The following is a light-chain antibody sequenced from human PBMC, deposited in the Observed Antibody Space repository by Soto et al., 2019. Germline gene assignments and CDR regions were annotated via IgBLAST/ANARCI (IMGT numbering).Light chain of an antibody. V-gene: IGLV3-25*02. CDR3: QSVDSSGAYYVV. CDR2: KDK. J-gene: IGLJ2*01. Sequence: SYELTQPPSVSVSPGQTATISCSGAELPKQDSYWYQQKPSQAPVVLKYKDKERPSGIPERLSGSNSGTTVTLTTSGVEADDEADYYCQSVDSSGAYYVVFGGGTKLTVL. CDR1: ELPKQD.